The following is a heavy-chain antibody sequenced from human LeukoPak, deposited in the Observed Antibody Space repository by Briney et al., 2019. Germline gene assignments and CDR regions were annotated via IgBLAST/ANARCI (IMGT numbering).Heavy chain of an antibody. Sequence: ASVRVSCKASGYTFTSYGISWVRQAPGQGLEWMGWISAYNGNTNYAQKLQGRVTMTTDTSTSTAYMELRSLRSDDTAVYYCSGGGSSWYFDYWAREPWSPSPQ. CDR2: ISAYNGNT. CDR3: SGGGSSWYFDY. V-gene: IGHV1-18*01. CDR1: GYTFTSYG. D-gene: IGHD6-13*01. J-gene: IGHJ4*02.